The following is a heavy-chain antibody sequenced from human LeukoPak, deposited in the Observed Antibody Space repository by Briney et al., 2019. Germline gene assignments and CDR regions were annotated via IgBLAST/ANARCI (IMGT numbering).Heavy chain of an antibody. V-gene: IGHV4-4*07. CDR3: ARGRSWYSSGWYSSHFDY. CDR1: GGSISSYY. D-gene: IGHD6-19*01. Sequence: SETLSLTCSVSGGSISSYYWSWIRQPAGKGLEWIGRIYTSGSTNYNPSLKSRVTMPVDTSKNQFSLKLSSVTAADTAVYYCARGRSWYSSGWYSSHFDYWGQGTLVTVSS. J-gene: IGHJ4*02. CDR2: IYTSGST.